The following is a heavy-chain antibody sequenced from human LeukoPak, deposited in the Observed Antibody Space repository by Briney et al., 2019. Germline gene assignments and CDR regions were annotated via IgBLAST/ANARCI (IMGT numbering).Heavy chain of an antibody. CDR2: IYYSGST. CDR3: AIGYYYDSSGPTGEFDY. J-gene: IGHJ4*02. Sequence: SETQSLTCTVSGGSISSSSYYWGWIRQPPGKGLEWIGSIYYSGSTYYNPSLKSRVTISVDTSKNQFSLKLSSVTAADTAVYYCAIGYYYDSSGPTGEFDYWGQGTLVTVSS. V-gene: IGHV4-39*01. D-gene: IGHD3-22*01. CDR1: GGSISSSSYY.